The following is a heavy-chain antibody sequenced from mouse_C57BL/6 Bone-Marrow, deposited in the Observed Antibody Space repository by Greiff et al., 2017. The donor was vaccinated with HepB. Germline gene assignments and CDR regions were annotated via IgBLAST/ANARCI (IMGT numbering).Heavy chain of an antibody. J-gene: IGHJ4*01. D-gene: IGHD2-1*01. CDR2: INPSNGGT. CDR1: GYTFTSYW. Sequence: QVQLQQPGTELVKPGASVKLSCKASGYTFTSYWMHWVKQRPGQGLEWIGNINPSNGGTNYNEKFKSKATLTVDKSSSTAYMQLSSLTSEDSAVYYCARWSVYYGNYVDYAMDYWGQGTSVTVSS. CDR3: ARWSVYYGNYVDYAMDY. V-gene: IGHV1-53*01.